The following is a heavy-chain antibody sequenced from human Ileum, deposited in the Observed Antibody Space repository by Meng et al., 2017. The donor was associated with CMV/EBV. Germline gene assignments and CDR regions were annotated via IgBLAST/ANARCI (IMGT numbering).Heavy chain of an antibody. CDR1: FTFSNTW. J-gene: IGHJ4*02. Sequence: FTFSNTWMTWVRQVPGKGLEWVGRIKSKADGVTTDYAEPVQGRFTIARDDSHSTVSLLMNSLITEDTAIYYCTTHPNPAGYRYFFDYWGQGTPVTVSS. D-gene: IGHD3-16*02. V-gene: IGHV3-15*01. CDR2: IKSKADGVTT. CDR3: TTHPNPAGYRYFFDY.